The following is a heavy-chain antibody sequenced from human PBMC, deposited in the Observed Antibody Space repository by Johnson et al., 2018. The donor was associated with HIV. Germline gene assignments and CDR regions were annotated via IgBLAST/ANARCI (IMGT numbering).Heavy chain of an antibody. Sequence: VQLVESGGGLVQPGRSLRLSCAASGFTFDDYGMTWVRQTPGKGLEWVSGINWNGGSTGYADSVKGRFTISRDNAKNSLYLQMNSLRAEDTALYYWARGTRRNGGDAFDIWGQGTMVTVSS. CDR2: INWNGGST. D-gene: IGHD1-1*01. CDR1: GFTFDDYG. V-gene: IGHV3-20*04. CDR3: ARGTRRNGGDAFDI. J-gene: IGHJ3*02.